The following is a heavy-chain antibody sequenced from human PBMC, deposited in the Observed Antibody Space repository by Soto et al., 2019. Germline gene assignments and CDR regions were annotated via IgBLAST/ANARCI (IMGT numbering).Heavy chain of an antibody. CDR2: IYYSGST. Sequence: SETLSLTCTVSGGSISSYYWSWIRQPPGKGLEWIGYIYYSGSTNYNPSLKSRVTISVDTSKNQFSLKLSSVTAADTAVYYCARHPPGYYMDVWGKGTTVTVSS. J-gene: IGHJ6*03. CDR1: GGSISSYY. V-gene: IGHV4-59*08. CDR3: ARHPPGYYMDV.